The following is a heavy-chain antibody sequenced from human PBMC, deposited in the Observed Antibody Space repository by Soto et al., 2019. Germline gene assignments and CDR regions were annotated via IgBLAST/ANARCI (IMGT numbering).Heavy chain of an antibody. CDR3: WGRETRRRDSGSFYTGPFDT. Sequence: SETLSLTCTGSGDSIRASSISYWGWLRQPPGKALEWIGSVSYSGAPYYNPSPESRVNMSVHTSRTQFSLDLTSVTAADTAIYYYWGRETRRRDSGSFYTGPFDTWGQGILLTVSP. J-gene: IGHJ5*02. V-gene: IGHV4-39*01. CDR2: VSYSGAP. CDR1: GDSIRASSISY. D-gene: IGHD1-26*01.